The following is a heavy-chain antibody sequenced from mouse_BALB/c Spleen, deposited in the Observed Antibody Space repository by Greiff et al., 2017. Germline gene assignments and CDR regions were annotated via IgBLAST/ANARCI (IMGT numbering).Heavy chain of an antibody. V-gene: IGHV2-2*02. Sequence: VQLQQSGPGLVQPSQSLSITCTVSGFSLTSYGVHWVRQSPGKGLEWLGVIWGGGSTDYNAAFISRLSISKDNSKSQVFFKMNSLQANDTAIYYCARDYYGSSPLFADWGQGTLVTVSA. CDR3: ARDYYGSSPLFAD. CDR1: GFSLTSYG. D-gene: IGHD1-1*01. CDR2: IWGGGST. J-gene: IGHJ3*01.